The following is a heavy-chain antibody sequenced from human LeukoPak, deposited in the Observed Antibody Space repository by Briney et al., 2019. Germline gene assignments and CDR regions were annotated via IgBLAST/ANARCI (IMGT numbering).Heavy chain of an antibody. D-gene: IGHD2-15*01. Sequence: GASVKVSCKASGYTFTGYYMHWVRQAPGQGLEWVGWINPNSGGTNYAQKFQGRVTMTRDTSISTAYMELSRLRSDDTAVCYCARDRDCSGGSCYSFLGYYYYGMDVWGQGTTVTVSS. CDR2: INPNSGGT. J-gene: IGHJ6*02. CDR3: ARDRDCSGGSCYSFLGYYYYGMDV. CDR1: GYTFTGYY. V-gene: IGHV1-2*02.